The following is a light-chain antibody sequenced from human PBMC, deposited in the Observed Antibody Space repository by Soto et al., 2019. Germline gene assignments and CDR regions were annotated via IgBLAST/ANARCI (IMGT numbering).Light chain of an antibody. CDR2: GAS. Sequence: EIVLTQSPGTLSLSPGERVTLSCRASQSLSSSYLAWYQQKPGQAPGLLIYGASSRATGIPDRFSGSGSGTDFTLTITRQEPEDLAVYYCQQYDGSPITFGHGTRLEIK. V-gene: IGKV3-20*01. J-gene: IGKJ5*01. CDR3: QQYDGSPIT. CDR1: QSLSSSY.